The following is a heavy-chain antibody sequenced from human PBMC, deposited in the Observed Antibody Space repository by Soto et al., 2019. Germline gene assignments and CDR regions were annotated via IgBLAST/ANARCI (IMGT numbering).Heavy chain of an antibody. V-gene: IGHV4-34*01. CDR2: INHSGST. J-gene: IGHJ4*02. CDR3: ARLSATVALDY. Sequence: SETLSLTCAVYGGSFSGYYWSWIRQPPGKGLEWIGEINHSGSTNYNPSLKSRVTISVDTSRNQFSLKLSSVTAADTALYYCARLSATVALDYWGQGTLVTVSS. D-gene: IGHD4-17*01. CDR1: GGSFSGYY.